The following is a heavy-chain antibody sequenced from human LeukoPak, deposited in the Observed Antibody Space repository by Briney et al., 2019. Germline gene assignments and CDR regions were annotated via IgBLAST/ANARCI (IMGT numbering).Heavy chain of an antibody. J-gene: IGHJ5*02. Sequence: ASVKVSCKASGYTFTSYGISWVRQAPGHGLEWMGWISAYNGNTNYAQKLQGRVTMTTDTSTSTACMELRSLRSDDTAVYYCARDGVDIVVVPAAMNWFDPWGQGTLVTVSS. CDR1: GYTFTSYG. D-gene: IGHD2-2*01. CDR2: ISAYNGNT. V-gene: IGHV1-18*01. CDR3: ARDGVDIVVVPAAMNWFDP.